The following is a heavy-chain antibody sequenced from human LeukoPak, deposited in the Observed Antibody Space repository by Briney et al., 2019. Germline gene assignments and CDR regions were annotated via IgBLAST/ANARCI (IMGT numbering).Heavy chain of an antibody. D-gene: IGHD6-13*01. J-gene: IGHJ4*02. Sequence: TASETLSLTCAVYGGSFSGYYWSWIRQPPGKGLEWIGEINHSGSTKYNPSLKSRVTISVDTSRNQFSLKLSSVTAADTAVYYCARARSGYTSSWYFVSWGQGTLVTVSS. CDR3: ARARSGYTSSWYFVS. CDR2: INHSGST. CDR1: GGSFSGYY. V-gene: IGHV4-34*01.